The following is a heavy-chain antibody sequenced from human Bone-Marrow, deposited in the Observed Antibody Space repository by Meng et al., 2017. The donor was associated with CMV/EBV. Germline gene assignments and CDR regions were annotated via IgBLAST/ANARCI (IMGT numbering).Heavy chain of an antibody. CDR1: GGSISGYY. CDR2: INHSGST. D-gene: IGHD3-16*01. CDR3: ARRGNYYYYYGMDV. J-gene: IGHJ6*02. Sequence: SETLSLTCTVSGGSISGYYWSWIRQPPGKGLEWIGEINHSGSTNYNPSLKSRVTISVDTSKNQFSLKLSSVTAADTAVYYCARRGNYYYYYGMDVWGQGTTVTVSS. V-gene: IGHV4-34*01.